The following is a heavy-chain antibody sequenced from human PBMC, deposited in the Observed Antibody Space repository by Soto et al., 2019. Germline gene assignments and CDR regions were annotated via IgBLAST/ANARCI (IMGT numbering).Heavy chain of an antibody. J-gene: IGHJ4*02. V-gene: IGHV4-34*01. D-gene: IGHD1-7*01. CDR1: GGSFSGYY. CDR2: MNDSGST. CDR3: ASPRWNYIY. Sequence: QVQLQQWGAGLLTPSETLSLTCAVSGGSFSGYYWSWIRQPPRKGLEWIGEMNDSGSTKYNASLESRVAISVDTSTGHVSLTLTSVTAADTAVYYCASPRWNYIYWGQGPLVAVSS.